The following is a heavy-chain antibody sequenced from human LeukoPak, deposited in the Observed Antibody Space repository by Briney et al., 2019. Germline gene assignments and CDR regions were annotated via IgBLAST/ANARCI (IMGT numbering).Heavy chain of an antibody. V-gene: IGHV4-34*01. CDR3: ARDNIVVVPAAIGFDP. Sequence: SETLSLTCAVYGGSFSGYYWSWIRQPPGKGLEWIGEINHSGSTNYNPSLKSRVTISVDTSKNQFSLKLSSVTAADTAVYYCARDNIVVVPAAIGFDPWGQGTLATVSS. CDR1: GGSFSGYY. D-gene: IGHD2-2*02. CDR2: INHSGST. J-gene: IGHJ5*02.